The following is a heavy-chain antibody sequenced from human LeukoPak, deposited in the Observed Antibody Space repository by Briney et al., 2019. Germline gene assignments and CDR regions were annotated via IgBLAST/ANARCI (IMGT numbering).Heavy chain of an antibody. CDR3: ARDPYSGSYGDYYYYYMDV. CDR1: GFTFSSYG. J-gene: IGHJ6*03. D-gene: IGHD1-26*01. V-gene: IGHV3-21*01. CDR2: ISGSSSYI. Sequence: GGSLRLSCAASGFTFSSYGMNWVRQAPGKGLEWVSSISGSSSYIYYADSVKGRFTISRDNAKNSLYLQMNSLRDEDTAVYYCARDPYSGSYGDYYYYYMDVWGKGTTVTISS.